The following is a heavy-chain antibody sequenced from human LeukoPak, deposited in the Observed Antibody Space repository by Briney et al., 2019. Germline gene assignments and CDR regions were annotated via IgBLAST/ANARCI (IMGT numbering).Heavy chain of an antibody. J-gene: IGHJ4*02. CDR1: GFTFSSYG. CDR2: IWYDGSNK. CDR3: AREEIWFGEKYFDY. D-gene: IGHD3-10*01. V-gene: IGHV3-33*01. Sequence: PGGSLRLSCAASGFTFSSYGMRWVRQAPGKGLEWVAVIWYDGSNKYYADSVKGRFTISRDNSKNTLYLQMNSLRAEDTAVYYCAREEIWFGEKYFDYWGQGTLVTVSS.